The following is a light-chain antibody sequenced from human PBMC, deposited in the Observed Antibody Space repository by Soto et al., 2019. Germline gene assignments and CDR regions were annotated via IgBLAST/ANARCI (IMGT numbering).Light chain of an antibody. Sequence: DIQMTQFPSTLSASVGDRVTITCRASQSIDTWLAWHQQKPGQAPKLLISKAFSLESGVPSRFSGSGSGTEFTLTISSLHPDDSATYYCQQYNSYRAFGQGTKVDIK. CDR1: QSIDTW. V-gene: IGKV1-5*03. CDR2: KAF. CDR3: QQYNSYRA. J-gene: IGKJ1*01.